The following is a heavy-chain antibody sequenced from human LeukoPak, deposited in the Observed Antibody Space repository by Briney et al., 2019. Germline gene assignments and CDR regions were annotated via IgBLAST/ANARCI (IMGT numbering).Heavy chain of an antibody. CDR1: GYSFTSYW. CDR3: ASVSGYCSGGSCYRWFDP. CDR2: IYRGDSDT. Sequence: GESLKISCKGSGYSFTSYWIGWVRQMPGKGLEWMGIIYRGDSDTRYSPSFQGQVTISADKSISTAYLQWSSLKASDTAMYYCASVSGYCSGGSCYRWFDPWGQGTLVTVSS. V-gene: IGHV5-51*01. J-gene: IGHJ5*02. D-gene: IGHD2-15*01.